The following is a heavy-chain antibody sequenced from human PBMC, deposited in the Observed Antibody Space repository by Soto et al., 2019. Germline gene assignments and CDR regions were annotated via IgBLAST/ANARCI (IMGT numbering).Heavy chain of an antibody. CDR3: ARDRGDYYDSSGYYYGGFDY. V-gene: IGHV4-61*03. J-gene: IGHJ4*02. D-gene: IGHD3-22*01. Sequence: SETLSLTCTVSGGSVSSGSYYWSWIRQPPGKGLEWIGYIYNSGSTNYNPSLKSRVTISVDTSKNHFSLRMSSVTAADTAVYYCARDRGDYYDSSGYYYGGFDYWGEGTLVTVS. CDR1: GGSVSSGSYY. CDR2: IYNSGST.